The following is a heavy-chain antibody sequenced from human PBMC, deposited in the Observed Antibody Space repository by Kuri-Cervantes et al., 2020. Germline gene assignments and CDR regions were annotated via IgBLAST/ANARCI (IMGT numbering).Heavy chain of an antibody. CDR1: GFTFISFA. V-gene: IGHV3-23*01. Sequence: GESLKISCAASGFTFISFAMTWVRQAPGKGLEWVSTIGGGGSVTHYAGSVKGRFTISRDNSKSTLSLQMSSLRAEDTAVYYCAKQRPGGLFDSWGQGTLVTVSS. D-gene: IGHD5-24*01. CDR3: AKQRPGGLFDS. CDR2: IGGGGSVT. J-gene: IGHJ4*02.